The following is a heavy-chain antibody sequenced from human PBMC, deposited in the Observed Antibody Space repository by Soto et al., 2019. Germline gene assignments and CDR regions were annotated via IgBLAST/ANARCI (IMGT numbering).Heavy chain of an antibody. J-gene: IGHJ4*02. Sequence: PGGSLRLSCAASGFTFSSYAMSWVRQAPGKGLEWVSAISGSGGSTYYADSVEGRFTISRDNSKNTLYLQMNSLRAEDTAVYYCAKPGVDYDSSGYFLWYFDYWGQGTLVTVSS. CDR1: GFTFSSYA. CDR2: ISGSGGST. V-gene: IGHV3-23*01. CDR3: AKPGVDYDSSGYFLWYFDY. D-gene: IGHD3-22*01.